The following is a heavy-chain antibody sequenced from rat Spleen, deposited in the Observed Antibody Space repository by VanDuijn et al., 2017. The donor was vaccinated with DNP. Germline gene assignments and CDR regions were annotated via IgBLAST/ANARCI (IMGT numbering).Heavy chain of an antibody. CDR1: GFTFSDYN. CDR3: TTFEGTNA. CDR2: ITYDGSRT. D-gene: IGHD1-11*01. J-gene: IGHJ4*01. V-gene: IGHV5S10*01. Sequence: EVQLVESGRDLVQSGRSLKVSCAASGFTFSDYNMAWVHQAPKKGLEWVAAITYDGSRTYCRDSVKGRFTISRDNAKSTLYLQMDSLRSEDTATYYCTTFEGTNAWGQGTSVTVSS.